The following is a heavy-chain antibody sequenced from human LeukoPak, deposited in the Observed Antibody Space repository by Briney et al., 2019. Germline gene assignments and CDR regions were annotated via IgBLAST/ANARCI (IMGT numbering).Heavy chain of an antibody. V-gene: IGHV3-21*01. CDR1: GFTFSSYS. D-gene: IGHD6-13*01. J-gene: IGHJ3*02. Sequence: PGGSLRLSCAASGFTFSSYSMNWVRQAPGKGLEWVSSISSSSSYIYYVDSVKGRFTISRDNAKNSLCLQMNSLRAEDTAVYYCARPREQNLVVSPFDIWGQGTMVTVSS. CDR3: ARPREQNLVVSPFDI. CDR2: ISSSSSYI.